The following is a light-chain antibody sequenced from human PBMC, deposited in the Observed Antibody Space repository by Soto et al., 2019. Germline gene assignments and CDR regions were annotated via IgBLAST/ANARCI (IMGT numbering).Light chain of an antibody. V-gene: IGLV1-40*01. J-gene: IGLJ2*01. CDR3: QSYDSSLSGVV. CDR2: GNS. CDR1: SSNIGAGYD. Sequence: QSVLTQPPSVSGAPGQRVTISCTGSSSNIGAGYDVHWFQQLPGTAPKLLIYGNSNRPSGVPDRFSGSKSGTSASLAITGLQATVEADYYCQSYDSSLSGVVFGGGTKLTVL.